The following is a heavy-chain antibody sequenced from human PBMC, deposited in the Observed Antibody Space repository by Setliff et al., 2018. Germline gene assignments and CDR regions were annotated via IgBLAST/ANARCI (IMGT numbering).Heavy chain of an antibody. Sequence: SDTLSLTCTVYGGSFSDHFWSWIRQPPGKGLEWIGEINHSGSTNYNPSLKSRVTISVDASKNQFSLKLTSVTAADTAVYFCARVPHIWFGDLVTFDDAFDVWGQGTMVTVSS. J-gene: IGHJ3*01. CDR2: INHSGST. D-gene: IGHD3-10*01. V-gene: IGHV4-34*01. CDR1: GGSFSDHF. CDR3: ARVPHIWFGDLVTFDDAFDV.